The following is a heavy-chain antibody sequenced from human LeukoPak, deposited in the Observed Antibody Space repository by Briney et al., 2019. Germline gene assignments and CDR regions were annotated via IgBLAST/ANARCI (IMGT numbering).Heavy chain of an antibody. CDR1: VFTFDDYV. Sequence: GGSLRLSCSASVFTFDDYVISWVRQAPGKVLEWVSGINWNGGSTGYADSVKGRFTVSRDNAKNSLYVQMKSLRAEDTALYYCARDPDSSNAFDIWGQGTMVTVSS. V-gene: IGHV3-20*04. CDR2: INWNGGST. D-gene: IGHD2-15*01. J-gene: IGHJ3*02. CDR3: ARDPDSSNAFDI.